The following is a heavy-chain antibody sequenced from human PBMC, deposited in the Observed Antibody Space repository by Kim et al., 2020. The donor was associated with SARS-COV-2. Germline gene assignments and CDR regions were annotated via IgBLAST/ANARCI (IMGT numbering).Heavy chain of an antibody. CDR1: GFTFSNYD. J-gene: IGHJ3*02. CDR3: ASTLVWGIIFYDAFDI. D-gene: IGHD3-10*01. V-gene: IGHV3-23*03. CDR2: IYSGGSST. Sequence: GGSLRRSCAASGFTFSNYDMSWVRQTPGKGLEWVSIIYSGGSSTDYADSVKGRFTISRDNSKNTLYLQMNSLRAEDTAVYYCASTLVWGIIFYDAFDIWGQGTMVTVSS.